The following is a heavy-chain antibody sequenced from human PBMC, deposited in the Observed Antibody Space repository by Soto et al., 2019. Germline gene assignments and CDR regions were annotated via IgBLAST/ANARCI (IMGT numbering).Heavy chain of an antibody. CDR1: GGSISSYY. D-gene: IGHD6-19*01. CDR2: IHYSGST. V-gene: IGHV4-59*01. Sequence: QVQLQESGPGLVKASETLSLTCTVSGGSISSYYWNWFRQSPGKGLEWIGNIHYSGSTNYNPSLKRRVTISVDTSGNHFSLERSSVTAADTAVYYCARERYSSGWYNYFDPWGQGTLVTVSS. CDR3: ARERYSSGWYNYFDP. J-gene: IGHJ5*02.